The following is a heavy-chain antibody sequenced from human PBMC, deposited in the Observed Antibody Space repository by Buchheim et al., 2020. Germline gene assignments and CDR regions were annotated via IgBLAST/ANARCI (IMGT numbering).Heavy chain of an antibody. CDR2: ISGTSTYT. J-gene: IGHJ4*02. V-gene: IGHV3-11*05. CDR3: ERTHNYWSGYSDY. Sequence: QVQMVESGGGLVKPGGSLRLSCAASGFTFSDYYMTWIRQAPGKGLEWISYISGTSTYTNYAESVQGRFTVSRDNAKNSLYLQMNNLRDEDTAVYYCERTHNYWSGYSDYWRQGTL. D-gene: IGHD3-3*01. CDR1: GFTFSDYY.